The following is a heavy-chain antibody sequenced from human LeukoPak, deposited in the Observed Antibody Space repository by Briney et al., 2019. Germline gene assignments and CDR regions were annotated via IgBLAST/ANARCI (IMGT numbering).Heavy chain of an antibody. V-gene: IGHV3-23*01. CDR3: AKGGAYYDILTGKTRKDYFDY. CDR2: ISGSGGST. D-gene: IGHD3-9*01. J-gene: IGHJ4*02. CDR1: GFTFSSYA. Sequence: GGSLRLSCAASGFTFSSYAMSWVRQAPGKWLEWVSAISGSGGSTYYADSVKGRFTISRDNSKNTLYLQMNSLRAEDTAVYYCAKGGAYYDILTGKTRKDYFDYWGQGTPVTVSS.